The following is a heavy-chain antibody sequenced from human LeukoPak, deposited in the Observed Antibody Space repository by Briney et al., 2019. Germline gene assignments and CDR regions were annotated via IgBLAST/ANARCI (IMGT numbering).Heavy chain of an antibody. CDR2: ISDSSGTT. CDR3: AKHKGPGSFDY. CDR1: GFTFSTYA. J-gene: IGHJ4*02. V-gene: IGHV3-23*01. Sequence: GGSLRLSCAASGFTFSTYAMSWVRQPPGKGLEWVSGISDSSGTTYYADSVKGRFTISRDNSKNILYLQMNSLRAEDTALYCCAKHKGPGSFDYWGQGTLVTVSS. D-gene: IGHD1-26*01.